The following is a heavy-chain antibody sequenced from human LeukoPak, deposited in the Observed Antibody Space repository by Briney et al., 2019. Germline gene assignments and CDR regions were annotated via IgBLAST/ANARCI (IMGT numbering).Heavy chain of an antibody. Sequence: GGSLRLSCAASGFIVSSNNMNWVRQAPGRGLEWVSVIYTGGNTYYADSVKGRFTISRENSKNTLFLQMNNLRAEDTAVYYCTRENPAIIRLFDYWGQGTLVTVSS. D-gene: IGHD3-10*01. V-gene: IGHV3-53*01. CDR1: GFIVSSNN. CDR3: TRENPAIIRLFDY. CDR2: IYTGGNT. J-gene: IGHJ4*02.